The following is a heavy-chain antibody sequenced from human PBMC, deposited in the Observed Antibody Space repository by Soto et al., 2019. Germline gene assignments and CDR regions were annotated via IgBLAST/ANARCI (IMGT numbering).Heavy chain of an antibody. J-gene: IGHJ3*02. CDR3: ARDLLIEDAFDI. Sequence: GVSMRLSCATFGFTFTNACMSWVRQAPGKGLEWVSVIYSGGSTYYADSVKGRFTISRDNSKNTLYLQMNSLRAEDTAVYYCARDLLIEDAFDIWGQGTMVTVSS. V-gene: IGHV3-66*01. CDR1: GFTFTNAC. D-gene: IGHD3-22*01. CDR2: IYSGGST.